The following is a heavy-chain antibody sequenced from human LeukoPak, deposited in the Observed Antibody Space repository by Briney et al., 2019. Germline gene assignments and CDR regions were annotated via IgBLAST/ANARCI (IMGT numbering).Heavy chain of an antibody. J-gene: IGHJ4*02. D-gene: IGHD2-15*01. CDR3: ARDSVVYCTRGSCYGVFDY. Sequence: WGSVKVSCKASGYPLRSYGISWVRQAPGQGLEWMGWISGYDGKTNYAQKVQGRVTMTIDSSTSTAYMELRSLKFDDTAVYFCARDSVVYCTRGSCYGVFDYWGQGSLVTVSS. V-gene: IGHV1-18*01. CDR1: GYPLRSYG. CDR2: ISGYDGKT.